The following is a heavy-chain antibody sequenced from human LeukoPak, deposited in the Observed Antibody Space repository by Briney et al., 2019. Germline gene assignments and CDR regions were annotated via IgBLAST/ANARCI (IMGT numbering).Heavy chain of an antibody. CDR2: ISAYNGNT. D-gene: IGHD1-26*01. CDR1: GGTFSSYA. CDR3: ASGTYSWAFDY. V-gene: IGHV1-18*01. J-gene: IGHJ4*02. Sequence: ASVKVSCKASGGTFSSYAISWVRQAPGQGLEWMGWISAYNGNTNYAQKLQGRVTMTTDTSTSTAYMELRSLRSDDTAVYYCASGTYSWAFDYWGQGTLVTVSS.